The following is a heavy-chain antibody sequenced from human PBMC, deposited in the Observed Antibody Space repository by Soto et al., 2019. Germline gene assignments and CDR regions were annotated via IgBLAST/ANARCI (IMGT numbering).Heavy chain of an antibody. D-gene: IGHD6-6*01. V-gene: IGHV4-39*01. CDR1: GGSISSSSYY. Sequence: SETLSLTCTVSGGSISSSSYYWGWIRQPPGKGLEWIGSIYYSGITYYTPSLKSRVTISVDTSKNQFSLKLSSVTAADTAVYYRARHIAAPIYGMDVWGQGTTVTASS. J-gene: IGHJ6*02. CDR2: IYYSGIT. CDR3: ARHIAAPIYGMDV.